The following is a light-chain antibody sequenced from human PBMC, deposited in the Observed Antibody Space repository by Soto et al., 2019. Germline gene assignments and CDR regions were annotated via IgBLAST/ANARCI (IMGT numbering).Light chain of an antibody. V-gene: IGKV3-20*01. CDR1: QSVSSGY. J-gene: IGKJ1*01. Sequence: EIVFTQSPVTLSLSPGERATLSCRASQSVSSGYLAWYQQKPGQAPRLLIYGASTRATGIPDRFSGSGSGTDFTLTISRLEPEDFAVYYCQQYGSSGTFGQGTKVDI. CDR3: QQYGSSGT. CDR2: GAS.